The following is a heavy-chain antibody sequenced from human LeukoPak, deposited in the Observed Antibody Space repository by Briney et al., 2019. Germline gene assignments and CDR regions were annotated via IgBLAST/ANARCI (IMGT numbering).Heavy chain of an antibody. Sequence: SETLSLTCTVSGGSISSSSSYWGWIRQPPGKGLEWIGSIYYSGSTNYNPSLKSRVTMSVDTSKNQFSLKLSSVTAEDTAVYYCAREKSGWELSPRAAPYYYYYMDVWGKGTTVTISS. J-gene: IGHJ6*03. CDR3: AREKSGWELSPRAAPYYYYYMDV. D-gene: IGHD1-26*01. CDR1: GGSISSSSSY. CDR2: IYYSGST. V-gene: IGHV4-39*07.